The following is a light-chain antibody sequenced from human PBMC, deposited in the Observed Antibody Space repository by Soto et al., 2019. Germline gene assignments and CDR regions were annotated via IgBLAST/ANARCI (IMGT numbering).Light chain of an antibody. Sequence: EIVLTQSPATLSLSPGERATLSCRASQSVSSNLAWYQQKPGQAPRLLIYDASTRAPGFPARFSGSGSGTDFTLTVSRLEPEDFAVYYCQQYGNSPAITFGQGTRLENK. J-gene: IGKJ5*01. CDR3: QQYGNSPAIT. V-gene: IGKV3-20*01. CDR1: QSVSSN. CDR2: DAS.